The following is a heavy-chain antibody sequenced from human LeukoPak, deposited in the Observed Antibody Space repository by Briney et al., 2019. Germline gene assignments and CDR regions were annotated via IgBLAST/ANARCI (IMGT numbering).Heavy chain of an antibody. D-gene: IGHD1-26*01. CDR1: GFTFSSYW. CDR2: IKKDGSEK. CDR3: ARVWLCGSYECPFDY. Sequence: GGSLRLSCAASGFTFSSYWMSWVRQAPGKGLEWVANIKKDGSEKYYVDSVKGRFTISRDNAKNSLYLQMNSLRAEDTAVYYCARVWLCGSYECPFDYWGQGTLVTVSS. J-gene: IGHJ4*02. V-gene: IGHV3-7*01.